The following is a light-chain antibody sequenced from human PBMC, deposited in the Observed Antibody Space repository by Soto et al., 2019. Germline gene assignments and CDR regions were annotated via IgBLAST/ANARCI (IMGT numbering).Light chain of an antibody. Sequence: DIQMTQSPSSLSASVGDRVTITCQASQDISNYLNWYQQKPGKAPKLLISGASTLQSGVPSRFSGSGSGADFTLTISSLQPDDSATYYCQQSHSTPLTFGGGTKLEIK. V-gene: IGKV1-39*01. CDR2: GAS. CDR1: QDISNY. CDR3: QQSHSTPLT. J-gene: IGKJ4*01.